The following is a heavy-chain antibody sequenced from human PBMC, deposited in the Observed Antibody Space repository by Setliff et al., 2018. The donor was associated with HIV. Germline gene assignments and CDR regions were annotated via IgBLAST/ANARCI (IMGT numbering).Heavy chain of an antibody. V-gene: IGHV4-34*01. J-gene: IGHJ4*02. CDR3: ARGRKKTLAVSGTRYFDF. CDR1: GGSFSGFY. Sequence: LSLTCAVYGGSFSGFYWTFIRQSPGKGLEWIGEVTHSGTTTYDPSLKSRITISVDTSKNRFSLKLTSVTAADMGVYYCARGRKKTLAVSGTRYFDFWGQGTLVTVSS. CDR2: VTHSGTT. D-gene: IGHD6-19*01.